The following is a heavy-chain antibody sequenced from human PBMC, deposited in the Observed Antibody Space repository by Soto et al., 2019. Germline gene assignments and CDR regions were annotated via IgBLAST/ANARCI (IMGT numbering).Heavy chain of an antibody. CDR2: FNPNSGGT. V-gene: IGHV1-2*02. D-gene: IGHD3-22*01. J-gene: IGHJ5*02. CDR1: GYIFTGYY. Sequence: QVQLVQSGAEVKKPGASVKVSCKASGYIFTGYYMHWLRQAPGQGLEWMGWFNPNSGGTKYAQKCQVRGTMTNDTSINTAYMELSGLISDDTAVYYCARGDFDSSANYYAGWFDPLGQGTLVTVSS. CDR3: ARGDFDSSANYYAGWFDP.